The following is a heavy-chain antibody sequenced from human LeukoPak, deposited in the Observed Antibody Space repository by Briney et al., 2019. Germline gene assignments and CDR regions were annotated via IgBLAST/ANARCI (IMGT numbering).Heavy chain of an antibody. CDR2: IYWDDDK. CDR1: GFSLSTSGVG. CDR3: AHSQDYYDSVDAFDI. Sequence: SGPTLVKATQTLTLTCTFSGFSLSTSGVGVGWIRQPPGKALEWLAFIYWDDDKRYSPSLESRLTITKDTFKNQVVLTMTNMDPVDTATYYCAHSQDYYDSVDAFDIWGQGTMVTVSS. J-gene: IGHJ3*02. D-gene: IGHD3-10*01. V-gene: IGHV2-5*02.